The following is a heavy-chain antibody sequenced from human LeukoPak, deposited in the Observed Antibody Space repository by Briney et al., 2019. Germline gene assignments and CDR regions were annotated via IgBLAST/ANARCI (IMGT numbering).Heavy chain of an antibody. CDR3: AKDRRMMSPFYGMDV. CDR1: GFTFTSYG. Sequence: GGSLKLSCEASGFTFTSYGVHWVRQAPRKGQEWLSVISYDGGHQYNGDSVKGRFTISRDNSKNTVYLQLNSLRAEDTAVYYCAKDRRMMSPFYGMDVWGQGTTVIVSS. J-gene: IGHJ6*02. V-gene: IGHV3-30*18. CDR2: ISYDGGHQ. D-gene: IGHD3-16*01.